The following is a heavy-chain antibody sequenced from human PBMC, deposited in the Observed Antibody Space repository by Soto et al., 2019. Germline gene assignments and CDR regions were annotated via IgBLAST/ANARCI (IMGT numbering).Heavy chain of an antibody. V-gene: IGHV3-49*04. CDR2: IRSKAYGGTT. Sequence: PGGSLRLSCTASGFTLGDYAMSWVRQAPGKGLEWVGFIRSKAYGGTTEYAASVKGRFTISRDDSKSIAYLQMNSLKTEDTAVYYCTRVFLDIVVVVAATWDIWGQGTMVTVSS. D-gene: IGHD2-15*01. J-gene: IGHJ3*02. CDR3: TRVFLDIVVVVAATWDI. CDR1: GFTLGDYA.